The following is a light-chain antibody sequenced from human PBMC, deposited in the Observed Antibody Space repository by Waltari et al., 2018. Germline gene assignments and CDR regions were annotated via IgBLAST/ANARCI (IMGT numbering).Light chain of an antibody. J-gene: IGKJ4*02. CDR3: QQCYRTPLT. Sequence: DIQMTQSPSSLSATVGDRATITCRASQSVSNYLNWYQQRPGKAPKLLIYAASTWQSGVPSRFGGSGSGTDFTLTISSLQPEDFATYCCQQCYRTPLTFGGGTKVDIK. CDR2: AAS. V-gene: IGKV1-39*01. CDR1: QSVSNY.